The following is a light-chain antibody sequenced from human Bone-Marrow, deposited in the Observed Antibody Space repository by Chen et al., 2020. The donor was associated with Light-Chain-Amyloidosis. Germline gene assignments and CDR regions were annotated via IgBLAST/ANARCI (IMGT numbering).Light chain of an antibody. CDR2: GAS. V-gene: IGKV3-20*01. CDR1: QRVPSSY. CDR3: QQYGTSPLT. J-gene: IGKJ4*01. Sequence: EIVLTQSPGTLSLSPGERATLSCRASQRVPSSYVAWYQQKPGQAPRLLIFGASFRATDIPDRFSGSASGTDFTLTISRLEPEDFAMYYCQQYGTSPLTFGGGTKVEIK.